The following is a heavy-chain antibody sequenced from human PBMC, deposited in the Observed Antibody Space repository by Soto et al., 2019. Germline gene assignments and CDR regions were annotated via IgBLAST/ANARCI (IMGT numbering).Heavy chain of an antibody. CDR1: GFPFSSYG. D-gene: IGHD2-21*02. V-gene: IGHV3-30*18. CDR3: AKVAQGDPLISDYGMDV. Sequence: ESGGGVVQPGRSLRLSCAASGFPFSSYGMHWVRQAPGKGLEWVAVVSYDGSDKYYADSVKGRFTGSRDNSKTTLYLQMNSLRIEDTAVYYCAKVAQGDPLISDYGMDVWGQGTTVTVSS. J-gene: IGHJ6*02. CDR2: VSYDGSDK.